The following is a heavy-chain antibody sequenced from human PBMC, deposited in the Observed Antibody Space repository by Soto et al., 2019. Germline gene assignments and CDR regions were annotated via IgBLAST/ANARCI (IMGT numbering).Heavy chain of an antibody. CDR2: ISDDVRNK. D-gene: IGHD3-3*01. CDR3: ARSKPDGFLVPQY. J-gene: IGHJ4*02. CDR1: GFTFSNFG. V-gene: IGHV3-30*03. Sequence: QVQLVESGGGVVQPGRSLRLSCAASGFTFSNFGMHWVRQVPGKGLDWVALISDDVRNKYYSDSVKGRFTISRENSKSTLDLQMSNLGPEDTAVYYCARSKPDGFLVPQYWGQGALVTVSS.